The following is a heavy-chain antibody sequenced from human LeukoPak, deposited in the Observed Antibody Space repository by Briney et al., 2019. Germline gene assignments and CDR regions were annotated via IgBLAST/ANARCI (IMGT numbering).Heavy chain of an antibody. J-gene: IGHJ5*02. CDR1: GGTFSSYA. V-gene: IGHV1-69*13. Sequence: ASVKVSCKASGGTFSSYAISWVRQAPGQGLEWMGGIIPIFGTANYAQKFKGRVTITADEYTSTAYMELSSLRSEDTAVYYCARDPRNLDSSGWYDWFDLWGQGTLVTVSS. D-gene: IGHD6-19*01. CDR3: ARDPRNLDSSGWYDWFDL. CDR2: IIPIFGTA.